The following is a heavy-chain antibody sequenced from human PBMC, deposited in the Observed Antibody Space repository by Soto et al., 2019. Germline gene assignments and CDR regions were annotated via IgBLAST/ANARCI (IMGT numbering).Heavy chain of an antibody. Sequence: GGSLRLSCASSGFTFSDYYMSWIRQAPGKGLEWVSYISSSGSIIYYADSVKGRFTISRDNAKNSLYLQMNSLRAEDTAVYYCARDQGYYDSSGYFDFWGQGTLVTVSS. D-gene: IGHD3-22*01. CDR1: GFTFSDYY. J-gene: IGHJ4*02. CDR2: ISSSGSII. CDR3: ARDQGYYDSSGYFDF. V-gene: IGHV3-11*01.